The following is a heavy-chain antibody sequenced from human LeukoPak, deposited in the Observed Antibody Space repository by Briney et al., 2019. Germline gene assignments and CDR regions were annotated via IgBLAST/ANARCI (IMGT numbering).Heavy chain of an antibody. Sequence: PSETLSLTCTVSGGSISSYYWSWIRQPPGKGLEWIGYIYYSGSTNYNPSLKSRVTISVDRSKNQFSLKLSSVTAADTAVYYCARAESGYFDYWGQGTLVTVSS. D-gene: IGHD1-14*01. CDR2: IYYSGST. CDR1: GGSISSYY. CDR3: ARAESGYFDY. V-gene: IGHV4-59*12. J-gene: IGHJ4*02.